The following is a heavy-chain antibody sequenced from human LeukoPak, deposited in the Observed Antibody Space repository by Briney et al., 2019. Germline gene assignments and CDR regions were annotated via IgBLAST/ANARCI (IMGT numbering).Heavy chain of an antibody. CDR2: INPNRGGT. V-gene: IGHV1-2*02. J-gene: IGHJ4*02. D-gene: IGHD3-22*01. Sequence: ASVKVSCKASGYTFTGYYMHWVRQAPGQGLEWMGWINPNRGGTNYAQKFQGRVTMTRDTSISTAYMELSRLRSDDTAVYYCARDLYYYDSSGYYFDYWGQGTLVTVSS. CDR3: ARDLYYYDSSGYYFDY. CDR1: GYTFTGYY.